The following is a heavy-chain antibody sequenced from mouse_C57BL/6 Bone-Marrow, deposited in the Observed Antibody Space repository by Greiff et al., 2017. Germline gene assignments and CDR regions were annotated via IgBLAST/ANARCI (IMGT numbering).Heavy chain of an antibody. J-gene: IGHJ4*01. CDR3: ARDQNAMDY. Sequence: EVQRVESGGGLVKPGGSLKLSCAASGFTFSSYAMSWVRQTPEKRLEWVATISDGGSYTYYPDNVKGRFTISRDNAKNNLYLQMSHLKSEDTAMYDCARDQNAMDYWGQGTSVTVSS. V-gene: IGHV5-4*01. CDR2: ISDGGSYT. CDR1: GFTFSSYA.